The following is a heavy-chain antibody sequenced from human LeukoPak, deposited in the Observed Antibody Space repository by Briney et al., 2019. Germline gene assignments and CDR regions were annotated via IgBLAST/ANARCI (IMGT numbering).Heavy chain of an antibody. D-gene: IGHD6-19*01. Sequence: GGSLILSCAAPGFMFHDYAIHWVRQAPGKGLEWVSLISGDGGSTFYADSVKGRFTISRDNSKNSLYLQMNSLRSDDTALYYCARESESSGWYDYWGQGTLVTVSS. CDR3: ARESESSGWYDY. J-gene: IGHJ4*02. CDR1: GFMFHDYA. CDR2: ISGDGGST. V-gene: IGHV3-43*02.